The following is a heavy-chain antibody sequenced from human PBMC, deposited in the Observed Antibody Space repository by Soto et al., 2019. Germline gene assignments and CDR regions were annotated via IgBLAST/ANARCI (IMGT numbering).Heavy chain of an antibody. Sequence: GESLKISCKGSGYSFTSYWIGWVRQMPGKGLEWMGIIYPGDSDTRYSPSFQGQVTISADKSISTAYLQWSSLKASDTAMYYCARLYYDFWSGYPNWIDPWGQGTLVTVSS. J-gene: IGHJ5*02. V-gene: IGHV5-51*01. CDR1: GYSFTSYW. CDR2: IYPGDSDT. CDR3: ARLYYDFWSGYPNWIDP. D-gene: IGHD3-3*01.